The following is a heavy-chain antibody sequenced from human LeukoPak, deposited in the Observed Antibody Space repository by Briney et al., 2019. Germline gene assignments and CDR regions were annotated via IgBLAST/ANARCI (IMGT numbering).Heavy chain of an antibody. D-gene: IGHD3-9*01. CDR2: IYYIGST. V-gene: IGHV4-59*12. CDR1: GGSISSYY. Sequence: SETLSLTCTVSGGSISSYYWSWIRQPPGKGLEWIGYIYYIGSTNYNPSLKSRVTISVDTSKNQFSLQLNSVTPEDTAMYYCARVYYDILTGYYNVIDCWGQGTLVTVSS. CDR3: ARVYYDILTGYYNVIDC. J-gene: IGHJ4*02.